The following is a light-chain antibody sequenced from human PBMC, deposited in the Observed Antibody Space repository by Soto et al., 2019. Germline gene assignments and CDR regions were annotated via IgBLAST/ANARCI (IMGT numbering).Light chain of an antibody. CDR2: KAS. CDR3: QQYNSHSSYT. J-gene: IGKJ2*01. CDR1: QSINTW. Sequence: DIQMTQSPSTLSASVGDRVTITCRASQSINTWLAWYQQKPGKAPKLLIYKASSLGSGVPSRFSGSRSGTDFTLTISSLQPDDFAIYYCQQYNSHSSYTFGQGTKMEIK. V-gene: IGKV1-5*03.